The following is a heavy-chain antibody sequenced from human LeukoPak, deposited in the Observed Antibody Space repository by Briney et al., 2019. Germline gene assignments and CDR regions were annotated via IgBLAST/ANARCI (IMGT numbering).Heavy chain of an antibody. V-gene: IGHV3-74*01. CDR2: VKGDGRTT. CDR3: APGHSYGYDS. CDR1: GLTISDFW. J-gene: IGHJ4*02. Sequence: GGYLRRSCSASGLTISDFWMQWVRQPPGNGLVGGALVKGDGRTTIYADSVKGRFPITRDNAKHTLHLQMNSLRAHASGVYPCAPGHSYGYDSWGQAVLLTVSS. D-gene: IGHD5-18*01.